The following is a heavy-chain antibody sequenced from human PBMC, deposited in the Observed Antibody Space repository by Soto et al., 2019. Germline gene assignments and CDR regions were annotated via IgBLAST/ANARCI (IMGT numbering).Heavy chain of an antibody. CDR3: ARERGEGYSGYDY. Sequence: SETLSLTCTVSGGSISSYYWSWIRQPPGKGLEWIGYIYYSGSTNYNPSLKSRVTISVDTSKNQCSLKLSSVTAADTAVYYCARERGEGYSGYDYWGQGTLVTVSS. D-gene: IGHD5-12*01. CDR1: GGSISSYY. J-gene: IGHJ4*02. V-gene: IGHV4-59*01. CDR2: IYYSGST.